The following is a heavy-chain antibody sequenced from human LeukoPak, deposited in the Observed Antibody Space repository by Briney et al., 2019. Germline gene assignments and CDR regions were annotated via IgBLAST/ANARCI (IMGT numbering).Heavy chain of an antibody. CDR3: ARMEQLYYYYYGMDV. CDR1: GGSISSGGYS. Sequence: SQTLSLTCAVSGGSISSGGYSWSWIRQPPGKGLEWIGYIYHSGSTYYNPSLKSRVTISVDTSKNQFSLKLSSVTAADTAVYYCARMEQLYYYYYGMDVWGQGTTVTVSS. D-gene: IGHD6-6*01. V-gene: IGHV4-30-2*01. CDR2: IYHSGST. J-gene: IGHJ6*02.